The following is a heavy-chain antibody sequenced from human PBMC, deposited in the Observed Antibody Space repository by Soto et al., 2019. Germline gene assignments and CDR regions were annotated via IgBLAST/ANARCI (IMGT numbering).Heavy chain of an antibody. J-gene: IGHJ4*02. CDR1: GGSISSGDYY. D-gene: IGHD6-6*01. Sequence: SSETLSLTCTVSGGSISSGDYYWSWIRQHPGKGLEWIGYIYYSGSTYYNPSLKSRVTISVDTSKNQFSLKLSSVTAADTAVYYCASSYSGSSWWYFDYWGQGTLVTVSS. CDR2: IYYSGST. CDR3: ASSYSGSSWWYFDY. V-gene: IGHV4-31*03.